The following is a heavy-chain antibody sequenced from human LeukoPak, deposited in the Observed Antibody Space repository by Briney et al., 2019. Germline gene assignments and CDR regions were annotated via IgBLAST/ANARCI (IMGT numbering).Heavy chain of an antibody. CDR1: GFTFSSYA. Sequence: GGSLRLSCAASGFTFSSYAMSWVRQAPGKGLEWVSAISGSGVTTHYAGSVKGRFSISRDNSKNTLYLQMNSLRAEDTALYYCAKKVVVGATSPYSDFQDWGQGTLVTVSS. D-gene: IGHD1-26*01. J-gene: IGHJ1*01. V-gene: IGHV3-23*01. CDR2: ISGSGVTT. CDR3: AKKVVVGATSPYSDFQD.